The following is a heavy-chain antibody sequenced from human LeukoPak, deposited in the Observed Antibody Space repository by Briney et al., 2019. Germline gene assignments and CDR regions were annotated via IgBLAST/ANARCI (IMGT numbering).Heavy chain of an antibody. CDR1: GGTFSSYA. V-gene: IGHV7-4-1*02. D-gene: IGHD2-2*01. CDR3: ARDRAIYYYYYGMDV. CDR2: INTNTGNP. J-gene: IGHJ6*02. Sequence: ASVKVSCKASGGTFSSYAISWVRQAPGQGLEWMGWINTNTGNPTYAQGFTGRFVFSLDTSVSTAYLQISSLKAEDTAVYYCARDRAIYYYYYGMDVWGQGTTVTVSS.